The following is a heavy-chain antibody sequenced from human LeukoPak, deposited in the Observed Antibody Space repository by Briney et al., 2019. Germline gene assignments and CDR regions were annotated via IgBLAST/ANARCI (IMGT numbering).Heavy chain of an antibody. J-gene: IGHJ4*02. V-gene: IGHV1-46*01. CDR2: IYPRDGST. CDR1: GYTFTNNY. Sequence: ASVKVSCKASGYTFTNNYLHWVRQAPGQGLEWMGMIYPRDGSTSYAQNFQSRVTVTRDTSTTTVHMELRGLRSEDTAVYYCARDQEGFDYWGQGTVVTVSS. CDR3: ARDQEGFDY.